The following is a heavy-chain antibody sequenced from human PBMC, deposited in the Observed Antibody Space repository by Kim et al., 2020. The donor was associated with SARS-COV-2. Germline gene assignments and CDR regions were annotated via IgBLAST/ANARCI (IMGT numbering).Heavy chain of an antibody. Sequence: SVKVSCKASGGTFSSYAISWVRQAPGQGLEWMGGIIPIFGTANYAQKFQGRVTITADESTSTAYMELSSLRSEDTAVYYCARVLAVAGIFDYWGQGTLVTVSS. CDR3: ARVLAVAGIFDY. CDR1: GGTFSSYA. J-gene: IGHJ4*02. V-gene: IGHV1-69*13. D-gene: IGHD6-19*01. CDR2: IIPIFGTA.